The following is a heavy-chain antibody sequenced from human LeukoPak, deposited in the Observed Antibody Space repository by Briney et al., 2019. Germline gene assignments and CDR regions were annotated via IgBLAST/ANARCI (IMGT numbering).Heavy chain of an antibody. CDR1: GYTFTTYD. J-gene: IGHJ4*02. D-gene: IGHD5-18*01. V-gene: IGHV1-8*01. CDR3: ARRNTAMVAGLDY. Sequence: ASVKVSCKASGYTFTTYDINWVRQATGQGLEWMGWMNPNSGNTGYAQKFQGRVTMTRNTTISTAFMELSGLRSEDTAVYFCARRNTAMVAGLDYWGQGSLVTVSS. CDR2: MNPNSGNT.